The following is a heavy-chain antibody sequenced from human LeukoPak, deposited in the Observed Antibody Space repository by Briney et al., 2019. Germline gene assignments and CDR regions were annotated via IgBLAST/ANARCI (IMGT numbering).Heavy chain of an antibody. D-gene: IGHD3-3*01. Sequence: SETLSLTCTVSGGSISSGGYYWSWIRQHPGKGLEWIGYIYYSGSTYYNPSLKSRATISVDTSKNQFSLKLSSVTAADTAVYYCARVTKNFWSGYRFFHPDYWGQGTLVTVSS. CDR2: IYYSGST. V-gene: IGHV4-31*03. J-gene: IGHJ4*02. CDR3: ARVTKNFWSGYRFFHPDY. CDR1: GGSISSGGYY.